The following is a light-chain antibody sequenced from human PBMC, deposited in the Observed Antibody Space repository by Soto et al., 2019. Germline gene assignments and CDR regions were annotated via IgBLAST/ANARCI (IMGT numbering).Light chain of an antibody. CDR2: ENN. J-gene: IGLJ1*01. CDR3: QSYDSSLSGYV. V-gene: IGLV1-40*01. CDR1: SSNIGAGYE. Sequence: QPVLTQSPSVSEAPGQRVTISCTGSSSNIGAGYEAHWYQQVPGTAPKLLIYENNNRPSGVPDRFSGSKSGTSASLAITGLQAEDEAEYYCQSYDSSLSGYVFGTGTKLTVL.